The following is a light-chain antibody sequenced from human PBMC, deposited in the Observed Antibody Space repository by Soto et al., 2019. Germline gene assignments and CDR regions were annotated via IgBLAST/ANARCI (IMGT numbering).Light chain of an antibody. Sequence: DIVLTQSPATLSLSPGQIATLSCRASQSVSSHVAWYQQRPGQAPRLLIYAASNRATGIPAKFSGSGSGTEFTLTISSLQSEDCAVYYCQQYNNWPFTFGPGTKVDIK. CDR1: QSVSSH. CDR2: AAS. J-gene: IGKJ3*01. CDR3: QQYNNWPFT. V-gene: IGKV3-15*01.